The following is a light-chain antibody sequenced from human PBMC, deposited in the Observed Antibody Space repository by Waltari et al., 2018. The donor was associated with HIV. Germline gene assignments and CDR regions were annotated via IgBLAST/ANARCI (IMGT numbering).Light chain of an antibody. Sequence: SYVLTQSPSVPVAPGKTARITCGGNQIGSKSGHLYQQKPGQAPVLVIYYDSNRPSGIPGRFSGSNSGNTATLTISRVEAGDEADYYCQVWDSSSGVVFGGGTRLTVL. V-gene: IGLV3-21*04. CDR2: YDS. CDR1: QIGSKS. J-gene: IGLJ2*01. CDR3: QVWDSSSGVV.